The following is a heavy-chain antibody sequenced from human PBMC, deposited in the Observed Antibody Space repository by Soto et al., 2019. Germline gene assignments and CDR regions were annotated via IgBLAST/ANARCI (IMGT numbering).Heavy chain of an antibody. D-gene: IGHD3-9*01. V-gene: IGHV4-31*02. J-gene: IGHJ3*02. CDR3: AQALVFTGGDGFDI. CDR2: IYYSGNT. Sequence: QVRLQEWGPGLVKPSQTLSLKCSVSGGSITTGGRYWSWIRQLPGKGLEWIGDIYYSGNTYYNASRKRRVTISVEAAKNQFSLKLRSVTAADTAVYYCAQALVFTGGDGFDIWGQGRLVTVSS. CDR1: GGSITTGGRY.